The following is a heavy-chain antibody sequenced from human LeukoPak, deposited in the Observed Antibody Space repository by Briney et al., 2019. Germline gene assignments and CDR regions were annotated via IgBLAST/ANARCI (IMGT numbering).Heavy chain of an antibody. CDR3: ARDLAVGDSDY. V-gene: IGHV3-48*03. Sequence: GGSLRLSCAASGFTFSSYAMSWVRQAPGKGLEWVSYISSSGSTIYYADSVKGRFTISRDNAKNSLYLQMNSLRAEDTAVYYCARDLAVGDSDYWGQGTLVTVSS. CDR1: GFTFSSYA. CDR2: ISSSGSTI. J-gene: IGHJ4*02. D-gene: IGHD1-26*01.